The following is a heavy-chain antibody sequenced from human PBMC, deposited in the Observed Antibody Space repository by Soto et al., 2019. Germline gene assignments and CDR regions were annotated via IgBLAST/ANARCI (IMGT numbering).Heavy chain of an antibody. J-gene: IGHJ6*02. CDR1: GYTFTSYY. Sequence: ASVKVSCKASGYTFTSYYMHWVRQAPGQGLEWMGIINPSGGSTSYAQKFQGRVTMTRDTSTSTVYMELSSLRSEDTAVYYCARSQRAYSNVYYYGMDVWGQGTTVTVSS. D-gene: IGHD4-4*01. V-gene: IGHV1-46*01. CDR3: ARSQRAYSNVYYYGMDV. CDR2: INPSGGST.